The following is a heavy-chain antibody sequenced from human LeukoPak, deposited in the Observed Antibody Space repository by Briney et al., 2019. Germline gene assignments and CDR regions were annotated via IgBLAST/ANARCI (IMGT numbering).Heavy chain of an antibody. Sequence: SETLSLTCTVSGGSISSGGYYWSWIRQHPGKGLEWIGYIYYSGSTYYNPSLKSRVTISVDTSKNQFSLKLSSVTAADTAVYYCARATTVTTPADYWGQGTLVTVSS. J-gene: IGHJ4*02. CDR3: ARATTVTTPADY. CDR1: GGSISSGGYY. D-gene: IGHD4-17*01. V-gene: IGHV4-31*03. CDR2: IYYSGST.